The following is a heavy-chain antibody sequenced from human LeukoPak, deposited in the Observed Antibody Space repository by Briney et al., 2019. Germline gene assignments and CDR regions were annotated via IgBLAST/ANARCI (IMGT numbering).Heavy chain of an antibody. Sequence: GGSLRLSCAASGFTFSRYWMTWVRQAPGKGLEWVANIKQDGSEIFYVDSVRGRFTVSRDNAKNSLSLQMNSLRAEDTAVYYCARDRSANSRVYYFDYWGQGTLVTVSS. CDR2: IKQDGSEI. V-gene: IGHV3-7*01. D-gene: IGHD4/OR15-4a*01. CDR1: GFTFSRYW. J-gene: IGHJ4*02. CDR3: ARDRSANSRVYYFDY.